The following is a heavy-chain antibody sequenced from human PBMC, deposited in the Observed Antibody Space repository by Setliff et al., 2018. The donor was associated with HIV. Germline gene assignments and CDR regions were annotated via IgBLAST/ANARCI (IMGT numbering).Heavy chain of an antibody. V-gene: IGHV3-43*02. D-gene: IGHD3-10*01. J-gene: IGHJ4*02. CDR3: GKGPTGSGSSYVDY. CDR1: GFTFKNYA. CDR2: VGGGRFET. Sequence: GGSLRLSCVASGFTFKNYAMNWVRQAPGKGLEWVSHVGGGRFETYYADSVQGRFTVSRDNSKNAFYLQMNSQRDGDTALYYCGKGPTGSGSSYVDYWGQGTLVTVSS.